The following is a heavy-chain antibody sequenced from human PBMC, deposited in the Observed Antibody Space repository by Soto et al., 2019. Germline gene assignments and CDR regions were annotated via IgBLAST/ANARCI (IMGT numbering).Heavy chain of an antibody. D-gene: IGHD3-10*01. J-gene: IGHJ6*02. CDR1: GFTFSSYG. Sequence: GGSLRLSCAASGFTFSSYGMHWVRQAPGKGLEWVAVIWYDGSNKYYADSVKGRFTISRDNSKDTLYLQMNSLRAEDTAVYYCARGHSLRRDYYYYGMDVWGQGTTVTVSS. V-gene: IGHV3-33*01. CDR3: ARGHSLRRDYYYYGMDV. CDR2: IWYDGSNK.